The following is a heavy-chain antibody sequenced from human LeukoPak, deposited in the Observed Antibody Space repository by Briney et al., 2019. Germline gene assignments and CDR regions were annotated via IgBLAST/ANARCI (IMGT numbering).Heavy chain of an antibody. CDR2: INPNSGGT. J-gene: IGHJ5*02. CDR3: ARVAVGATYNWFDP. D-gene: IGHD1-26*01. CDR1: GYTFTGYY. V-gene: IGHV1-2*02. Sequence: ASVTVSCKASGYTFTGYYMHWVRQAPGQGLEWMGWINPNSGGTNYAQKFQGRVTMTRDTSISTAYMELSRLRSDDTAVYYCARVAVGATYNWFDPWGQGTLVTVSS.